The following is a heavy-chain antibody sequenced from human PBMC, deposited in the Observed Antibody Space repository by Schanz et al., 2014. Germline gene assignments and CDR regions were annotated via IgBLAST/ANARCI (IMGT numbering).Heavy chain of an antibody. Sequence: QIQLVQSGPEVKKPGATVKVSCKASGYIFINSGISWVRQAPGQGLEWMGWISAYNGNTKYPQNLQGRVTMTTDTSTSAVYMELRSLRSDDTAVYYCARSAGRDFWSGYYTRFAYWGQGLLVTGFS. CDR1: GYIFINSG. CDR3: ARSAGRDFWSGYYTRFAY. V-gene: IGHV1-18*01. D-gene: IGHD3-3*01. J-gene: IGHJ4*02. CDR2: ISAYNGNT.